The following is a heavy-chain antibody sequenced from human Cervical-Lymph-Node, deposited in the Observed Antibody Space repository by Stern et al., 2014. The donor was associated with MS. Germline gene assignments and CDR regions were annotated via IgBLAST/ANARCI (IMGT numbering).Heavy chain of an antibody. CDR1: GGSISSGEYY. Sequence: QVQLQESGPGLVKPSQTLYLTCAVSGGSISSGEYYWRWTRQSPGQGLEWVGYIHYSVTTYYNPSLKSRVSMSVDTSKNQFSLKLSSVTAADTAVYYCSRDADAYSLVFGYWGRGTLVTVSS. J-gene: IGHJ4*02. D-gene: IGHD5-24*01. CDR3: SRDADAYSLVFGY. CDR2: IHYSVTT. V-gene: IGHV4-30-4*01.